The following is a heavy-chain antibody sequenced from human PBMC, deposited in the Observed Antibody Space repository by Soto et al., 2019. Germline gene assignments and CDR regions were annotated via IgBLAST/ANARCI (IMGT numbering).Heavy chain of an antibody. CDR2: IYYSGST. D-gene: IGHD4-17*01. V-gene: IGHV4-39*01. J-gene: IGHJ6*02. CDR3: ARPGATTVRWDGMDV. CDR1: GGSISSSSYY. Sequence: QLQLQESGPGLVKPSETLSLTCTVSGGSISSSSYYWGWIRQPPGKGLEWIGSIYYSGSTYYNPSLKSRVTITVDTAKNQFSLKLSPVPAAYTAVYYCARPGATTVRWDGMDVWGQGTTVTVSS.